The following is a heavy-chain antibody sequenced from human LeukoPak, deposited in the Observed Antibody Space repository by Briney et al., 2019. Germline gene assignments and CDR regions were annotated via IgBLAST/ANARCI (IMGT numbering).Heavy chain of an antibody. Sequence: GGSLRLSCAASGFTFSTHSMNWVRQAPGKGLGWVSSISSSSSSIYYADSVKGRFTISRDNAKKSLYLQMNSLRAEDTAVYYCARDRKRDDFWSSYYHWFDPWGQGTLVTVSS. CDR1: GFTFSTHS. D-gene: IGHD3-3*01. J-gene: IGHJ5*02. CDR3: ARDRKRDDFWSSYYHWFDP. V-gene: IGHV3-21*01. CDR2: ISSSSSSI.